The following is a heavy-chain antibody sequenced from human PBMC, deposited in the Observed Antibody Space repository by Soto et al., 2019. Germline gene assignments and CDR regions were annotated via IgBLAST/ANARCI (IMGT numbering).Heavy chain of an antibody. V-gene: IGHV1-2*02. Sequence: ASVKVSCKASGYTFTAYYTHWVRQAPGQGLEWMGWINPNSGGTYHAQNFQGRVTMTRDTSTTTAYMELASLRSDDTAVYYCARGGGRGYNELDPWGHGTLVTVSS. CDR2: INPNSGGT. CDR1: GYTFTAYY. J-gene: IGHJ5*02. D-gene: IGHD5-12*01. CDR3: ARGGGRGYNELDP.